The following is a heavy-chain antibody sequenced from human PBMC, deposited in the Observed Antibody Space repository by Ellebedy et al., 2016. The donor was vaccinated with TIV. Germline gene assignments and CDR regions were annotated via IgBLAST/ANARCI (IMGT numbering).Heavy chain of an antibody. J-gene: IGHJ4*02. CDR1: GFTFSSFS. D-gene: IGHD6-19*01. Sequence: PGGSLRLSCSASGFTFSSFSMHWVRQTPGKGLEWVAVISYEGSSQYYADSVKGRFTISRDNSRNTGYLQMNSLRVEDTAVYYCARDHYSSGWFSFYFDYWGQGTLVTVSS. CDR2: ISYEGSSQ. CDR3: ARDHYSSGWFSFYFDY. V-gene: IGHV3-30-3*01.